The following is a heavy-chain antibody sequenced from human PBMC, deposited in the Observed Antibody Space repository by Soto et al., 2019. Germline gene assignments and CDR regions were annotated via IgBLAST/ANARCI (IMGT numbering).Heavy chain of an antibody. J-gene: IGHJ3*02. Sequence: PSETLSLTCAVSGYSISSGYYWGWIRQPPGKGLEWIGSIYHSGSTYYNPSLKSRVTISVDTSKNQFSLKLSSVTAADTAVYYCARSTIFGVVTIRFDAFDICGQGTMVPFSS. CDR1: GYSISSGYY. CDR3: ARSTIFGVVTIRFDAFDI. V-gene: IGHV4-38-2*01. CDR2: IYHSGST. D-gene: IGHD3-3*01.